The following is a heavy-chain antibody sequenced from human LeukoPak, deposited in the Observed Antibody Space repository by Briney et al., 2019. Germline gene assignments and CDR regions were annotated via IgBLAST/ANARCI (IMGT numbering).Heavy chain of an antibody. Sequence: SETLSLTCTVYGGSISSSSYYWGWIRQPPGKGLEWIGSIYYSGSTYYNPSLKSRVTISVDTSKNQLPLKLSSVTPADTAVYYCARHWSLDSSGWYGGGYYFDYWGQGTLVTVSS. V-gene: IGHV4-39*01. CDR2: IYYSGST. CDR3: ARHWSLDSSGWYGGGYYFDY. CDR1: GGSISSSSYY. D-gene: IGHD6-19*01. J-gene: IGHJ4*02.